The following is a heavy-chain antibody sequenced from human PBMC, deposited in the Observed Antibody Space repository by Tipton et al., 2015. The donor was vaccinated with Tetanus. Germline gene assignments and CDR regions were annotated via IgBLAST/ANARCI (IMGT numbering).Heavy chain of an antibody. CDR2: IKSKLDGGAI. Sequence: SLRLSCAASGFTFKGFTFTNAWMSWVRQVPGKGLEWIGRIKSKLDGGAIDYAAPMEGRFIISRDDSQNAVFLQMNSLKPEDTAVYYCSTSGPGVSGGDYWGQGTLVTVSS. CDR3: STSGPGVSGGDY. J-gene: IGHJ4*02. V-gene: IGHV3-15*01. CDR1: GFTFKGFTFTNAW. D-gene: IGHD3-16*01.